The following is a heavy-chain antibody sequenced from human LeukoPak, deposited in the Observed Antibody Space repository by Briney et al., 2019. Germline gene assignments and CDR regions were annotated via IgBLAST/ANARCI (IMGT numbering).Heavy chain of an antibody. Sequence: SVKVSCKTSGYTFTGYYMHWVRQAPGQGLEWMGGITPIFDTANYAQKFQGRVTITADKSTSTAYMELSSLRSEDTAVYYCARGLETYEMATPFDYWGQGTLVTVSS. J-gene: IGHJ4*02. V-gene: IGHV1-69*06. CDR1: GYTFTGYY. CDR3: ARGLETYEMATPFDY. CDR2: ITPIFDTA. D-gene: IGHD5-24*01.